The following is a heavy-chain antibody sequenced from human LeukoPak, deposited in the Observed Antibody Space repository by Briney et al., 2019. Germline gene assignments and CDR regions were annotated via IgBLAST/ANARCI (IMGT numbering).Heavy chain of an antibody. V-gene: IGHV3-23*01. CDR1: GFTFSNYA. CDR3: AKDVRGTYAPDY. CDR2: ISVNGGST. D-gene: IGHD2-2*01. J-gene: IGHJ4*02. Sequence: GGSLRLSCAASGFTFSNYAMSWVRQTPGKGLEWVSTISVNGGSTYSADSVKGRFTISRDNSKNTLYLQMNSLRAEDTAIYHCAKDVRGTYAPDYWGQGTLVTVSS.